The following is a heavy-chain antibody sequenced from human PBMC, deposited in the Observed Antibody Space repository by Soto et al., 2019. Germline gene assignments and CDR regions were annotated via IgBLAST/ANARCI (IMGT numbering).Heavy chain of an antibody. CDR3: ARQSRGDAYQRSL. CDR2: MDSSGNT. V-gene: IGHV4-61*08. Sequence: QVQLQESGPGLVKPSETLSLTCSVSGGSVSSSAYYWSWIRQPPGKGLEWIGYMDSSGNTNYNPYLKSRLTLSLDTSKNQFSLNLTSVTAADTALYYCARQSRGDAYQRSLWGQGTLVTVSS. D-gene: IGHD2-2*01. J-gene: IGHJ4*02. CDR1: GGSVSSSAYY.